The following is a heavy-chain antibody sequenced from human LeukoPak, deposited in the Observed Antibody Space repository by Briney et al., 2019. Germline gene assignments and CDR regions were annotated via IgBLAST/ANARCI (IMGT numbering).Heavy chain of an antibody. V-gene: IGHV1-2*02. CDR3: ARGQQWLEAFDY. J-gene: IGHJ4*02. Sequence: GASVKVSCKASGYTFSGYYIHWVRQAPGQGLQWMGWINPNSGFAHYPQNFQGRLTTTRDTSISTVYMELSRLRSDDTAVYYCARGQQWLEAFDYWGLGTLVTVSS. CDR1: GYTFSGYY. D-gene: IGHD6-19*01. CDR2: INPNSGFA.